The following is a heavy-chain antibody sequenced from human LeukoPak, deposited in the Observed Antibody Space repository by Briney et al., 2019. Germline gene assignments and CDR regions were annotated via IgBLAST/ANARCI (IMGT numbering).Heavy chain of an antibody. V-gene: IGHV1-46*01. J-gene: IGHJ6*02. D-gene: IGHD3-3*01. CDR2: INPSGGST. CDR1: GYTFTSYY. Sequence: ASVKVSCKASGYTFTSYYMHWVRQAPGQGLEWMGIINPSGGSTSYAQKFQGRVTMTRDTSTSTVYMELCSLRSEDTAVYYCARANRFYYYGMDVWGQGTTVTVSS. CDR3: ARANRFYYYGMDV.